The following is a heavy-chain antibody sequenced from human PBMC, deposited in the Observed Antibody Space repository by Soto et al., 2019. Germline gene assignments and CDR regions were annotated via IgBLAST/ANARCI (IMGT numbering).Heavy chain of an antibody. CDR2: IKQDGSEK. CDR1: GFTFSSHW. J-gene: IGHJ4*02. D-gene: IGHD1-26*01. CDR3: ARDHLYRKDY. V-gene: IGHV3-7*05. Sequence: GGSLRLSCVASGFTFSSHWMSWVRQAPGKGLEWVANIKQDGSEKYYVDSVKGRFTISRDNAKNSLYLQMNSLRAEDTAVYYCARDHLYRKDYWGQGTLVTVSS.